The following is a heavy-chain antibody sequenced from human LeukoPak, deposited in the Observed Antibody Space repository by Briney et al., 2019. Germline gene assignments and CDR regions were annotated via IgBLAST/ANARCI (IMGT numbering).Heavy chain of an antibody. CDR2: IYPGDSDT. CDR1: GSIFTSYW. D-gene: IGHD1-26*01. Sequence: GAALQISCQGSGSIFTSYWIGWGRQVPGKGLEWMAIIYPGDSDTRYSPSFQGQVTISADKSISTAYLQWSSLKASDTAMYYCARPSGSYYYYYGMDVWGQGTTVTVSS. J-gene: IGHJ6*02. V-gene: IGHV5-51*01. CDR3: ARPSGSYYYYYGMDV.